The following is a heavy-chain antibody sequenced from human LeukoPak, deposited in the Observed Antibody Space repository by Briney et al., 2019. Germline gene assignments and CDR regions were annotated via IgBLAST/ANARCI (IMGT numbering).Heavy chain of an antibody. CDR3: ARTIANRHYYFDY. CDR1: GGSISSSSYY. CDR2: IYYSGST. D-gene: IGHD6-13*01. J-gene: IGHJ4*02. V-gene: IGHV4-39*01. Sequence: SETLSLTCTVSGGSISSSSYYWGWIRQPPGKGLEWIGSIYYSGSTYYNPSLMSRVTISVDTSKNQFSLKLSSVTAADTAVYYCARTIANRHYYFDYWGQGTLVTVSS.